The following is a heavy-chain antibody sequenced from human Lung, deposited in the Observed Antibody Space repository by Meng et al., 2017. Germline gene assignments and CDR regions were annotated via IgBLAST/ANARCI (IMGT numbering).Heavy chain of an antibody. V-gene: IGHV1-2*06. J-gene: IGHJ4*02. CDR2: INPNSGGT. CDR3: AKALGWGSSPDY. D-gene: IGHD2-21*01. CDR1: GYTFTAYY. Sequence: QVQLVQSGADVKKPGASVKVSCKASGYTFTAYYIHWVRQGPGQGLEWMGRINPNSGGTNFAQKFRGRVIMTRDTSISTAYMELSSLGFDDTAVYYCAKALGWGSSPDYWGQGILVTVSS.